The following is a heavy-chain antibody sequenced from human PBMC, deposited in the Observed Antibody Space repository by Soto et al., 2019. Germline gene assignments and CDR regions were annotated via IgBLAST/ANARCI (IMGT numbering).Heavy chain of an antibody. CDR2: TYYGSKWYN. J-gene: IGHJ5*02. CDR1: GDSVSSNSAA. V-gene: IGHV6-1*01. Sequence: SQTLSLTCAISGDSVSSNSAAWNWIRQSPSRGLEWLGRTYYGSKWYNDYAVSVKSRITINPDTSKNQFSLQLNSVTPEDTAVYYCARVFSSSWGEYNWFDPWGQGTLVTVSS. D-gene: IGHD6-13*01. CDR3: ARVFSSSWGEYNWFDP.